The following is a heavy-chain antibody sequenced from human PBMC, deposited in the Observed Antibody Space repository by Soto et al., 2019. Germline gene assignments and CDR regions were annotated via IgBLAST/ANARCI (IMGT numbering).Heavy chain of an antibody. CDR3: ARRSYCSSTSCYALDGAFDI. D-gene: IGHD2-2*01. J-gene: IGHJ3*02. V-gene: IGHV3-53*02. Sequence: EVQLVETGGGLIQPGGSLRLSCAASGFTVSSNYMSWVRQAPGKGLEWVSVIYSGGSTYYADSVKGRFTISRDNSKNTLYLQMNSLRAEDTAVYYCARRSYCSSTSCYALDGAFDIWGQGTMVTVSS. CDR1: GFTVSSNY. CDR2: IYSGGST.